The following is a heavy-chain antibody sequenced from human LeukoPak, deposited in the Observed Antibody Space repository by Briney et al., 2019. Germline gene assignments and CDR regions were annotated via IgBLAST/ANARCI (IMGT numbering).Heavy chain of an antibody. Sequence: SETLSLTCAVYGGSFSGYYWSWIRQPPGKGLEWIGEINHSGSTNYNPSLKSRVTISVDTSKNQFSLKLSSVTAADTAVYYCAREAQHYYDSSGYFDYWGQGTLVTVSS. J-gene: IGHJ4*02. CDR1: GGSFSGYY. D-gene: IGHD3-22*01. CDR3: AREAQHYYDSSGYFDY. CDR2: INHSGST. V-gene: IGHV4-34*01.